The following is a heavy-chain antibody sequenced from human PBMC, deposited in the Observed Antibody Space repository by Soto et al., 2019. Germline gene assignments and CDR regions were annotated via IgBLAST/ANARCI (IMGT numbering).Heavy chain of an antibody. D-gene: IGHD1-1*01. J-gene: IGHJ4*02. V-gene: IGHV1-18*01. CDR1: GYTFTSYG. CDR3: ALDRATGTKGYLFDY. CDR2: ISAYNGNT. Sequence: ASVKVSCKASGYTFTSYGISWVRQAPGQGLEWMGWISAYNGNTNYAQKLQGRVTMTTDTSTSTAYMELRSLRSDDTAVYYCALDRATGTKGYLFDYWGQGTLVTVSS.